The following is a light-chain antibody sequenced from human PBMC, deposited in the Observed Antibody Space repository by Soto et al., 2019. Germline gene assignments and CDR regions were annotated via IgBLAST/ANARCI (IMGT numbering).Light chain of an antibody. CDR1: ALSKQY. CDR3: QTADSSGSTYV. Sequence: SYELTQPPSVSVSPGQTGRITCFGDALSKQYASWYQQKPGQAPVLLIYKDTERPSGIPERFSGSTSGTTVTLTIGGVQAEDEADYFCQTADSSGSTYVFGTGTKVTVL. V-gene: IGLV3-25*03. J-gene: IGLJ1*01. CDR2: KDT.